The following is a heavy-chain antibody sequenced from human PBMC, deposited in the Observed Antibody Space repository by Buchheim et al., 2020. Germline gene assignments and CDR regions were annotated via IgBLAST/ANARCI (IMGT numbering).Heavy chain of an antibody. CDR2: IFPGDSKT. CDR1: GYSFARYW. V-gene: IGHV5-51*01. CDR3: ARGATVPGHFEI. D-gene: IGHD2/OR15-2a*01. Sequence: EVQLVQSGAEFKKPGESLRISCEASGYSFARYWIGWVRRTPGKGLEWMGIIFPGDSKTNYSPSFQGQVTISADKSIDTAYPQWDRLKASDTAMYYCARGATVPGHFEIWGQGT. J-gene: IGHJ4*02.